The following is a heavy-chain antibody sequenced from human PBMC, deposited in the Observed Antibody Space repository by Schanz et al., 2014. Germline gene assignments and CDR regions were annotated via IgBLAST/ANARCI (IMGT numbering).Heavy chain of an antibody. D-gene: IGHD3-10*01. V-gene: IGHV3-23*04. Sequence: VQLVESGGGVVQPGRSLRLSCAASGFTFSSYGMSWVRQAPGKGLEWVSAISGSGGSTYYADSVKGRFTISRDNSKNTLYLQMNSLRPEDTAVYYCAKGRFGELSAFDIWGQGTMVTVSP. CDR2: ISGSGGST. CDR3: AKGRFGELSAFDI. J-gene: IGHJ3*02. CDR1: GFTFSSYG.